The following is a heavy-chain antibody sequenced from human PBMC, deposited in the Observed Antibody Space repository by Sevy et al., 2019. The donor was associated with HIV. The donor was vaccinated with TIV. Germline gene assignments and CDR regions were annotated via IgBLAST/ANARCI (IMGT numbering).Heavy chain of an antibody. CDR2: ISGSGGST. CDR1: GFTFSSYA. J-gene: IGHJ4*02. Sequence: GGSLRLSCAASGFTFSSYAMSWVRQAPGKGLEWVSAISGSGGSTYYADSVKGRFTISRDNSKNTLYLQMNSPRAEDTAVYYCAKSVVVTAISPSYFDYWGQGTLVTVSS. D-gene: IGHD2-21*02. CDR3: AKSVVVTAISPSYFDY. V-gene: IGHV3-23*01.